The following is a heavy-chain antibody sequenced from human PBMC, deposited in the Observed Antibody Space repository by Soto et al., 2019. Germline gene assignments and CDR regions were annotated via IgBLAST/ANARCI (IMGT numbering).Heavy chain of an antibody. Sequence: QVQLQESGPGLVKPSQTLSLTCTVSGGSISSGGYYWSWIRQHPGKGLEWIGYIYYSGSTYYNPSLKSRVTISVDTSKNQFSLRLSSVTAADTAVYYCARGGYSGYYTFDYWGQGTLVTVSS. CDR2: IYYSGST. CDR3: ARGGYSGYYTFDY. J-gene: IGHJ4*02. D-gene: IGHD5-12*01. CDR1: GGSISSGGYY. V-gene: IGHV4-31*03.